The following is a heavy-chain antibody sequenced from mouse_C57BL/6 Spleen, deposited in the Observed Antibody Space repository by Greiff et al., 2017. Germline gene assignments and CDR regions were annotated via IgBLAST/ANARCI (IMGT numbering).Heavy chain of an antibody. CDR3: ARRYLGAMDY. V-gene: IGHV7-1*01. Sequence: EVNVVESGGGLVQSGRSLRLSCATSGFTFSDFYMEWVRQAPGKGLEWIAASRNKANDYTTEYSASVKGRFIVSRDTSQSILYLQMNALRAEDTAIYYCARRYLGAMDYWGQGTSVTVSS. CDR2: SRNKANDYTT. J-gene: IGHJ4*01. CDR1: GFTFSDFY. D-gene: IGHD2-14*01.